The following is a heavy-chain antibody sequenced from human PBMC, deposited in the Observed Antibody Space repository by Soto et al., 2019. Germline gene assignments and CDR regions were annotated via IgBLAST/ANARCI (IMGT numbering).Heavy chain of an antibody. Sequence: QITLKESGATLVTPTQTLTLTCTFSGFSLRTSGVGVSWIRQPPGKALEWLAVIYWDDDKRYSPSLKNRLTITKDTSKNQVVLTLTTMHPVDTATYYCAHSDSRRFLDSWGQGTLVTVSS. J-gene: IGHJ4*02. CDR3: AHSDSRRFLDS. CDR1: GFSLRTSGVG. V-gene: IGHV2-5*02. D-gene: IGHD3-16*01. CDR2: IYWDDDK.